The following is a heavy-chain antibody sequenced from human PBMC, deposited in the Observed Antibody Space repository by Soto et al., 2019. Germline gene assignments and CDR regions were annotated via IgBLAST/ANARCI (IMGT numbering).Heavy chain of an antibody. V-gene: IGHV2-5*01. CDR3: AHRPGGSGWRYYFDY. J-gene: IGHJ4*02. Sequence: PTLLNPTQTLRLTCNCSGCSITSTGVGVGWFRQPPGKALEWLGLAYWNDDDRYRSSLRSRLTITKDTSKNQVVLTMTNMDPEDTATYYCAHRPGGSGWRYYFDYWGQGTLVTVSS. D-gene: IGHD6-19*01. CDR2: AYWNDDD. CDR1: GCSITSTGVG.